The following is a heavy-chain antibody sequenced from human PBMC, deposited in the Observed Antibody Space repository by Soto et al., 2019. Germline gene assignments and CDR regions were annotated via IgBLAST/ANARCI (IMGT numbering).Heavy chain of an antibody. V-gene: IGHV5-51*01. CDR2: IYPDDSDT. Sequence: PGESLKISCKSSGYSFSSYWIAWVCLMPGKGLEWMGSIYPDDSDTKYSPSFQGQVTISADKSISAAYLQWSSLKASDTAIYYCARNSLTGYYNYYYSMDVWGQGTTVTVSS. CDR3: ARNSLTGYYNYYYSMDV. CDR1: GYSFSSYW. J-gene: IGHJ6*02. D-gene: IGHD3-9*01.